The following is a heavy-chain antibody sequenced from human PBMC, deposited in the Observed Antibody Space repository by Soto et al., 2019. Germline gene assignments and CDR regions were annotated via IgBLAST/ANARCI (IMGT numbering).Heavy chain of an antibody. J-gene: IGHJ4*02. V-gene: IGHV1-69*08. CDR2: IIPILGIA. CDR1: GGTFSSYT. D-gene: IGHD3-22*01. Sequence: QVQLVQSGAEVKKPGSSVKVSCKASGGTFSSYTISWVRQAPGQGLEWMGRIIPILGIANYAQKFQGRVTXSAXKXRSTAYMELSSLRSEDTAVYYCAREWGDSSGYYHDYWGQGTLVTVSS. CDR3: AREWGDSSGYYHDY.